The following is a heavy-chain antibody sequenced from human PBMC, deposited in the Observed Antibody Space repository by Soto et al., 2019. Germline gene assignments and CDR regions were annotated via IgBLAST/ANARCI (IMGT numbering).Heavy chain of an antibody. Sequence: QVQLVESGGGVVQPGRSLRLSCAASGFTFSSYGMHWVRQAPGKGLEWVAVISYDGSNKYYADSVKGPFTISRDNSKNTLYLQMNSLRAEDTAVYYCAKDGVPATVTNWFDPWGQGTLVTVSS. CDR1: GFTFSSYG. CDR3: AKDGVPATVTNWFDP. CDR2: ISYDGSNK. D-gene: IGHD4-17*01. V-gene: IGHV3-30*18. J-gene: IGHJ5*02.